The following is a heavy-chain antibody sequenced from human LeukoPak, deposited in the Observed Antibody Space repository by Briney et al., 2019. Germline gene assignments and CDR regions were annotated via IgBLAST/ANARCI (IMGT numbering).Heavy chain of an antibody. CDR3: AKDAPGGMDV. CDR1: GFTFDDYA. V-gene: IGHV3-9*01. Sequence: ALNLSCAASGFTFDDYAMHWVRQAPGKGLEWVSGISWNSGSIGYADSVKGRFTISRDNAKNSLYLQMNSLRAEDTALYYCAKDAPGGMDVWGQGTTVTVSS. J-gene: IGHJ6*02. CDR2: ISWNSGSI.